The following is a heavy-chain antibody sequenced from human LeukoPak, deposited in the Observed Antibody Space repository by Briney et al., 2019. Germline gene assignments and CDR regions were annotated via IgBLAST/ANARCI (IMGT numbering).Heavy chain of an antibody. CDR3: ARGGIWSPYYFDY. CDR1: GFTFRSYG. V-gene: IGHV3-30*02. CDR2: IRYDGNSN. D-gene: IGHD2/OR15-2a*01. J-gene: IGHJ4*02. Sequence: PGGSLRLSCAASGFTFRSYGMHWVRQAPGKGLEWVAFIRYDGNSNYYADSVKGRFTISRDNSRSTLYLQMNSLGAENTAVYYCARGGIWSPYYFDYWGQGTLVTVSS.